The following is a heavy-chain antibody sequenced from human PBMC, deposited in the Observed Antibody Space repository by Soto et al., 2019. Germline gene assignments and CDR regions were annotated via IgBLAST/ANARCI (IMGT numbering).Heavy chain of an antibody. CDR3: ARGLITGSHYSGGWYYFDS. V-gene: IGHV4-34*01. CDR1: GESFSGYI. J-gene: IGHJ4*02. CDR2: INDSGSA. Sequence: SETLSLTCAVYGESFSGYIWTWIRQTPGKGLQWIGQINDSGSASYNPSLKSRVTISVHTSNSQFSLELSSVTAADTAVYYCARGLITGSHYSGGWYYFDSWGQGTQVTVSS. D-gene: IGHD6-19*01.